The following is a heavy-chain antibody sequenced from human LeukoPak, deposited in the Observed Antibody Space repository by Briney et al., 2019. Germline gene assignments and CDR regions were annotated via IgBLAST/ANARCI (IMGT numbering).Heavy chain of an antibody. CDR1: GYTFINYN. CDR2: MNPNSGNT. J-gene: IGHJ5*02. Sequence: GASVTVSCKTSGYTFINYNINWVRQATGQGLEWMGWMNPNSGNTGYAQKFQGRVTMTRNTSISTAYMELSSLRSEDTAVYYCAVLGELLSHNWFDPWGQGTLVTVSS. CDR3: AVLGELLSHNWFDP. D-gene: IGHD3-10*01. V-gene: IGHV1-8*02.